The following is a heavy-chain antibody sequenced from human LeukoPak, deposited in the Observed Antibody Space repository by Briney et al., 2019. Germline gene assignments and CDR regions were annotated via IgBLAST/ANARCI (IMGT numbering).Heavy chain of an antibody. CDR1: GFSLSTSGVG. D-gene: IGHD2-21*02. CDR2: IFWDDDK. CDR3: THSVGIVVVTSEDEYFLH. J-gene: IGHJ1*01. Sequence: GPTLVKPTQTLTLTCTFSGFSLSTSGVGVGWIRQPPGKALEWLALIFWDDDKRYNPSLESRLSITKDTSKDQVVLTMTNMDPADTATYYCTHSVGIVVVTSEDEYFLHWGQGSLVIVSS. V-gene: IGHV2-5*02.